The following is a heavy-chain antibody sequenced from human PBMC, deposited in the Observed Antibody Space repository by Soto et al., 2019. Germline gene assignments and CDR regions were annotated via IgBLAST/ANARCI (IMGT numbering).Heavy chain of an antibody. D-gene: IGHD3-22*01. CDR1: GFTFSSYG. V-gene: IGHV3-30*18. CDR2: ISKDGSTK. CDR3: AKETHSSGYGSYFDY. Sequence: GGSLRLSCAASGFTFSSYGMHWVRQAPGKGLEWVAVISKDGSTKYDADSVKGRFTISRDNSKNMLYLQMNSLRAEDTAVYYCAKETHSSGYGSYFDYWGQGTLVTVSS. J-gene: IGHJ4*02.